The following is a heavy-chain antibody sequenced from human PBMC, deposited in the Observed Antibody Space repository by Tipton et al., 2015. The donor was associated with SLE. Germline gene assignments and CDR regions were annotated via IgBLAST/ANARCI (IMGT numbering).Heavy chain of an antibody. CDR3: ASTTIFGGYYYYMDV. V-gene: IGHV1-2*02. D-gene: IGHD3-3*01. J-gene: IGHJ6*03. Sequence: QSGPEVKKPGASVKVSCKASGYTFTGYYMHWVRQAPGQGLEWMGWINPNSGGTNYAQKFQGRVTMTRDTSISTAYMELSRLRSDDTAVYYCASTTIFGGYYYYMDVWGKGTTVTVSS. CDR2: INPNSGGT. CDR1: GYTFTGYY.